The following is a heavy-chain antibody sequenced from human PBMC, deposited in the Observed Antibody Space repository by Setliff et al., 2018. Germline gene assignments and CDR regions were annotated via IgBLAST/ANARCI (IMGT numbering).Heavy chain of an antibody. CDR1: EFRFSIYG. Sequence: PGGSLRLSCAASEFRFSIYGMHWVRQAPGKGLECVAFIRYDGSNKYYADSVKGRFTISRDNSNNTLYLQMSSLKTEDTAVYYCARDVGWTYGLDFYGQGTLVTVSS. CDR3: ARDVGWTYGLDF. CDR2: IRYDGSNK. J-gene: IGHJ4*02. V-gene: IGHV3-30*02. D-gene: IGHD3-10*01.